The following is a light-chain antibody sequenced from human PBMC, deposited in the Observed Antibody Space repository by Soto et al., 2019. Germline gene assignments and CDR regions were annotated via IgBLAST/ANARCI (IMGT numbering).Light chain of an antibody. CDR1: SRDIGGYNY. CDR2: DVT. Sequence: QSALTQPASVSGSPGQSITISCTGTSRDIGGYNYVSWYKQHPGEPPKLLIYDVTNRPSGISNRFSGSKSGNTASLTISGLQTDDEADYYCGSSISGIASVLGTGTKVTVL. V-gene: IGLV2-14*03. J-gene: IGLJ1*01. CDR3: GSSISGIASV.